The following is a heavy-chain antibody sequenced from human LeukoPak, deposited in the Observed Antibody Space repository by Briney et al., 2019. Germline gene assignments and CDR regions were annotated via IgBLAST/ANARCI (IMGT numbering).Heavy chain of an antibody. V-gene: IGHV4-39*01. J-gene: IGHJ6*03. CDR3: ARHKDYYYSYMDV. CDR1: GDSISTSSYY. Sequence: SETLSLTRSVSGDSISTSSYYWGWIRQPPGKGLEWIGTIYYSGSTYYNPSLTSRVTISVDTSKNQFSLKLSSVTAADTAVYYCARHKDYYYSYMDVWGKGTTVTISS. CDR2: IYYSGST.